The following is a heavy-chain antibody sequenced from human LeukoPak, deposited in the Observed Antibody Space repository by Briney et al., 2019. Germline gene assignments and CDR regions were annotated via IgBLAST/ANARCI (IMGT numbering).Heavy chain of an antibody. D-gene: IGHD1-26*01. V-gene: IGHV3-53*01. CDR2: LYVNENR. CDR1: GVTVSGNY. Sequence: PGGSLRLSCAASGVTVSGNYMSWVRQAPGKGLEWISILYVNENRYYADSVKGRFIISRDTSKNTLYLQMNSLRAEDTAMYYCVREDLGVDYWGQGTLVTVSS. CDR3: VREDLGVDY. J-gene: IGHJ4*02.